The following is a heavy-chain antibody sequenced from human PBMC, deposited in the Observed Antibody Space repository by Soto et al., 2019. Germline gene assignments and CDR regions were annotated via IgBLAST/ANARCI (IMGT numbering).Heavy chain of an antibody. CDR3: ATSNWFDP. CDR2: IYYSGST. J-gene: IGHJ5*02. Sequence: QLQLQESGPGLVKPSETLSLTCTVSGGSISSRGYYWGWIRQPPGKGLEWIGTIYYSGSTYYNPSLKSRVTISVDTSKTQFSLKLRSVTAADAAVYYCATSNWFDPWGQGTLVTVSS. V-gene: IGHV4-39*01. CDR1: GGSISSRGYY.